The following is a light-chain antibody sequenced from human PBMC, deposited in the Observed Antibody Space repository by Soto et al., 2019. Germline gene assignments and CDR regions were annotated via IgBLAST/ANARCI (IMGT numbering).Light chain of an antibody. V-gene: IGKV1-39*01. J-gene: IGKJ1*01. CDR2: SAS. CDR1: HTVSKF. CDR3: QQTYSLPRT. Sequence: DVQMTQSPSSLSASVGDSVTISCRSSHTVSKFVNWYQQKPGKVPDLLIYSASTLYSGVPSRFSGSGSGTEFTLTISNLQPEDFATYYCQQTYSLPRTFAQGTKVDIK.